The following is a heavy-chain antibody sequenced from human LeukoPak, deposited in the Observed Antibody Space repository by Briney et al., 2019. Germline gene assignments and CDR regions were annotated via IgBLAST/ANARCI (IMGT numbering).Heavy chain of an antibody. CDR3: ARVYIAEDY. D-gene: IGHD2-15*01. CDR2: ISYDGSNK. V-gene: IGHV3-30*03. CDR1: GFTFSSYG. Sequence: GGSLRLSCAASGFTFSSYGMHWVRQAPGKGLEWVAVISYDGSNKYYADSVKGRFTISRENAKNSLYLQMNSLRAEDTAVYYCARVYIAEDYWGQGTLVTISS. J-gene: IGHJ4*02.